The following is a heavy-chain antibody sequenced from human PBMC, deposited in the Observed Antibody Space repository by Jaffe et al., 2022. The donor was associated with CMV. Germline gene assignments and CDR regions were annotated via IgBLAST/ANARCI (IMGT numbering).Heavy chain of an antibody. D-gene: IGHD3-22*01. CDR1: GGSISSYY. V-gene: IGHV4-59*08. CDR2: IYYSGST. CDR3: ARPKYYYDSSGYYLDAFDI. Sequence: QVQLQESGPGLVKPSETLSLTCTVSGGSISSYYWSWIRQPPGKGLEWIGYIYYSGSTNYNPSLKSRVTISVDTSKNQFSLKLSSVTAADTAVYYCARPKYYYDSSGYYLDAFDIWGQGTMVTVSS. J-gene: IGHJ3*02.